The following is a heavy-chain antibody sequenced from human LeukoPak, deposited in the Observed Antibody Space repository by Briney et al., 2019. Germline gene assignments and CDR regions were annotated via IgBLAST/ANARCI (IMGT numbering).Heavy chain of an antibody. D-gene: IGHD6-13*01. CDR2: IYYSGST. V-gene: IGHV4-59*01. J-gene: IGHJ6*02. CDR1: GGSISSYY. CDR3: ARSSSWTKDYYYGMDV. Sequence: PSETLSLTCTVSGGSISSYYWSWIRQPPGKGLEWIGYIYYSGSTNYNPSLKSRVTISVDTSKNQFSLKLSSVTAADTAVHYCARSSSWTKDYYYGMDVWGQGTTVTVSS.